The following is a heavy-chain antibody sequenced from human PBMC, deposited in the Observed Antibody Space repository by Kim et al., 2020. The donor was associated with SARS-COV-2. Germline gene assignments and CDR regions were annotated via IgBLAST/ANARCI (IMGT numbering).Heavy chain of an antibody. CDR1: GFTFDDYA. J-gene: IGHJ6*02. D-gene: IGHD6-6*01. Sequence: GGSLRLSCAASGFTFDDYAMHWVRQAPGKGLEWVSLISGAGGSIYYADSVKGRFTISRDNSKNSLYLQMNSLRTEDTALYYCAKDMAELEYSSSSPSCYCGIDIWGQGTTVTVSS. V-gene: IGHV3-43*02. CDR3: AKDMAELEYSSSSPSCYCGIDI. CDR2: ISGAGGSI.